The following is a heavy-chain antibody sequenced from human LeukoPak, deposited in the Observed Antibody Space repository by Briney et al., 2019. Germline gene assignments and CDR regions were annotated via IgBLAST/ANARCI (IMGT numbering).Heavy chain of an antibody. CDR3: ARGDITMVRGGGNWFDP. J-gene: IGHJ5*02. CDR1: GYSISSGYY. D-gene: IGHD3-10*01. V-gene: IGHV4-38-2*02. CDR2: IYHSGST. Sequence: PSETLSLTCTASGYSISSGYYWGWIRQPPGKGLEWIGSIYHSGSTYYNPSLKSRVTISVDTSKNQFSLKLSSVTAADTAVYYCARGDITMVRGGGNWFDPWGQGTLVTVSS.